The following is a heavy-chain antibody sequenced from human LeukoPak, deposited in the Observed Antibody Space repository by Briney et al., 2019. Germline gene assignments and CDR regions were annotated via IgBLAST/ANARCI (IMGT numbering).Heavy chain of an antibody. V-gene: IGHV1-69*04. CDR2: NIPILGIA. CDR3: ARDPGYCSSTSCYTRLGY. Sequence: AASVKLSCKASGGTFSSYTISWVRHAPGQGHEWMGRNIPILGIANYAQTFQGRVTITADKYTHTAYMELSSLRSEDTAVYYCARDPGYCSSTSCYTRLGYWGQGTLVTVSS. J-gene: IGHJ4*02. D-gene: IGHD2-2*02. CDR1: GGTFSSYT.